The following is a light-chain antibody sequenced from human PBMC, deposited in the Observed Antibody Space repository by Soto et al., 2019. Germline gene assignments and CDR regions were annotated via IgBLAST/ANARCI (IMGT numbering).Light chain of an antibody. CDR1: QSISSW. J-gene: IGKJ4*01. Sequence: DIQMTQDPSSLSVSVGDRVTIACRASQSISSWLAWYQQKPGKAPKLLIYDASSLESGVPSRFSGSGSGTEFTLTISSLQPDDFATYYCQQYNSYSPLTFGGGTKVDIK. V-gene: IGKV1-5*01. CDR2: DAS. CDR3: QQYNSYSPLT.